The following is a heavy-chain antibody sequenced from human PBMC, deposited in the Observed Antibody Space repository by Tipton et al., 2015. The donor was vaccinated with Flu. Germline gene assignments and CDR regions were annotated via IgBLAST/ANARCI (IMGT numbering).Heavy chain of an antibody. CDR2: SYYSGST. CDR3: AREGVAAAVRAWAFDI. CDR1: GGSISSSSYY. Sequence: TLSLTCTVSGGSISSSSYYWGWIRQPPGKGLEWIGSSYYSGSTYYNPSLKSRVTISVDTSKNQFSMKLSSVTAAGTAWYYCAREGVAAAVRAWAFDIWGPGTMVTVSS. J-gene: IGHJ3*02. D-gene: IGHD6-13*01. V-gene: IGHV4-39*07.